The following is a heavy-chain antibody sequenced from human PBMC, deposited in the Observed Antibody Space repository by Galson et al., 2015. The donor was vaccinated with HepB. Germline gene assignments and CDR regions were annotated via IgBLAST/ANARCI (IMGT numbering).Heavy chain of an antibody. J-gene: IGHJ4*02. CDR3: AKYVGDCSTTRCLSCDF. CDR2: ISGGGSST. CDR1: GFTFGNYA. Sequence: SLRLSCAASGFTFGNYAMSWVRQAPGKGLEWVSVISGGGSSTYYADSVKGRFTISRDNSKNTLYLQMNSLRAEDTAVFYCAKYVGDCSTTRCLSCDFWGQGTLVAVSS. D-gene: IGHD2-2*01. V-gene: IGHV3-23*01.